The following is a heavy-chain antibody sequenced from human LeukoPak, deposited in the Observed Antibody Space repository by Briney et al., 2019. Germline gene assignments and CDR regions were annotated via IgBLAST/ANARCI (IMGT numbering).Heavy chain of an antibody. CDR1: GFTFSTYW. J-gene: IGHJ5*02. CDR3: AREGRSGSYLGRFDP. V-gene: IGHV3-7*05. CDR2: INQDGRQK. Sequence: GGSLRLSCAASGFTFSTYWMGWVRQAPGKGLEWVANINQDGRQKYYVDSVKGRFTISRDNAKNSLYLQMNSLRAEDTAVYYCAREGRSGSYLGRFDPWGQGTLVTVSS. D-gene: IGHD1-26*01.